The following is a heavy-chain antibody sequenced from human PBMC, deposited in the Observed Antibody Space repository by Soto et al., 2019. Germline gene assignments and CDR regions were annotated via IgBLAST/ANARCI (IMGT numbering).Heavy chain of an antibody. CDR2: INPNNGGT. CDR1: GYTFTGYY. CDR3: ARGGGQTYYYDPIDG. V-gene: IGHV1-2*02. Sequence: QVHLVQSGPEVKKPGASVKVSCQASGYTFTGYYMHWVRQAPGQGLEWMGYINPNNGGTRFEQRLQDRVTMTRYTTLTTTYVDLGGLTSDDTAVYFCARGGGQTYYYDPIDGWGQGTTVTVSS. D-gene: IGHD3-16*01. J-gene: IGHJ6*01.